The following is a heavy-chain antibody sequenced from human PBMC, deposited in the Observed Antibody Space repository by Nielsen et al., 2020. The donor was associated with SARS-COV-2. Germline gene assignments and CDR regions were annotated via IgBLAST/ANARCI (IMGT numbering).Heavy chain of an antibody. D-gene: IGHD2/OR15-2a*01. CDR1: GYTLTGYY. CDR2: INPNTGGT. Sequence: ASVKVSCKASGYTLTGYYVHWVRQAPGQGLEWMGLINPNTGGTNYAQKFQGSVTMTRDTSISTAYMELSRLRSDDTAVYYCATTSGGVSKKHGMDVWGQGTTVTVSS. CDR3: ATTSGGVSKKHGMDV. V-gene: IGHV1-2*06. J-gene: IGHJ6*02.